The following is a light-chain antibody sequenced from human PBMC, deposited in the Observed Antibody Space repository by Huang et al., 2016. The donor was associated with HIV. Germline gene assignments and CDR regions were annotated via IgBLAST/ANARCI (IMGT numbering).Light chain of an antibody. Sequence: EIVMTQSPATVSVSPGERATLSCRASQSVNSNLAWYQQKPGQGPRLLIYGASTRATGIPARFSGSGSGTEFTLTISSLQSEDSAVYYCQQYNNWGTFGQGTKVEIK. CDR2: GAS. CDR3: QQYNNWGT. CDR1: QSVNSN. J-gene: IGKJ1*01. V-gene: IGKV3-15*01.